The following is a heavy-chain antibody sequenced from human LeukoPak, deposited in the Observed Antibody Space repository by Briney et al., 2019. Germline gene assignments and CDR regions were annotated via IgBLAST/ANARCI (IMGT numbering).Heavy chain of an antibody. CDR2: ISYDGSNK. CDR3: ARGPHADYGDYLGYFDY. CDR1: GFTFSSYA. D-gene: IGHD4-17*01. Sequence: PGGSLRLSCAASGFTFSSYAMHWVRQAPGKGLEWVALISYDGSNKYYADSVKGRFTISRDNSKNTLYLQMNSLRAEDTAVYYCARGPHADYGDYLGYFDYWGQGTLVTVSS. J-gene: IGHJ4*02. V-gene: IGHV3-30*01.